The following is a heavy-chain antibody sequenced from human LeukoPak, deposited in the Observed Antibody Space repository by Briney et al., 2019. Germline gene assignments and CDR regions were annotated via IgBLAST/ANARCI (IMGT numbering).Heavy chain of an antibody. CDR2: MYNNGNT. CDR3: ARVGGDRVAY. CDR1: GLTVSSKY. V-gene: IGHV3-53*01. Sequence: GGSLRLSCAASGLTVSSKYMSWVRQARVKGLEWVSLMYNNGNTHYADSVKGRFTISRENVKNMLYLQMNSLRPEDTAVYYCARVGGDRVAYWGQGTLVTVSS. D-gene: IGHD4-17*01. J-gene: IGHJ4*02.